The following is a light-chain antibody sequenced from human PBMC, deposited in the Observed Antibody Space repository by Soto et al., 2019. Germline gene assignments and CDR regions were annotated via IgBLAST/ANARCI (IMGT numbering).Light chain of an antibody. CDR1: SSNIGSNY. V-gene: IGLV1-47*01. CDR2: RNN. CDR3: AAWDDSLSGVV. Sequence: QSVLTQPPSASGTPGQRVTISCSGSSSNIGSNYVFWYQHLPGTAPKLLIYRNNQRPSGVPDRFSGSKSGTSASLAISGLRSDDETDYYCAAWDDSLSGVVFGGGTKLTAL. J-gene: IGLJ2*01.